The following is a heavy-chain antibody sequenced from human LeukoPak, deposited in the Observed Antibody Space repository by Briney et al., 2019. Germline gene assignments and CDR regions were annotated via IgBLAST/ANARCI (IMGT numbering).Heavy chain of an antibody. CDR3: AKEVVGATGDY. CDR1: GFTFDDYG. J-gene: IGHJ4*02. CDR2: INWNGGST. D-gene: IGHD1-26*01. Sequence: GGSLRLSCAASGFTFDDYGMSWVRQAPGKGLEWVSGINWNGGSTGYADSVKGRVTISRDNSKNTLYLQMNSLRAEDTAVYYCAKEVVGATGDYWGQGTLVTVSS. V-gene: IGHV3-20*04.